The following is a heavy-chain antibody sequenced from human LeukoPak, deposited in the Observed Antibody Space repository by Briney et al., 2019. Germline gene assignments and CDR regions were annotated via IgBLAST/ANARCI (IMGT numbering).Heavy chain of an antibody. CDR1: GGSISSISYY. Sequence: KPSETLPLTCTVSGGSISSISYYWGWIRQPPGEGLEWIGSISYGGSTYYSPSLESRVTISVDTSKNQFSLRLSSVTAADTAVYYCARQALWFFDHWGQGTLVTVSS. D-gene: IGHD2-21*01. V-gene: IGHV4-39*01. J-gene: IGHJ4*02. CDR3: ARQALWFFDH. CDR2: ISYGGST.